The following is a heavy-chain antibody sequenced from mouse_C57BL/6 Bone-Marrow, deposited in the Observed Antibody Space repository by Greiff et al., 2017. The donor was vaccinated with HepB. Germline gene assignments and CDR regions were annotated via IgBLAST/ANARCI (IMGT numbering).Heavy chain of an antibody. CDR2: ISSGGSYT. J-gene: IGHJ4*01. Sequence: EVHLVESGGDLVKPGGSLKLSCAASGFTFSSYGMSWVRQTPDKRLEWVATISSGGSYTYYPDSVKGRFTISRDNAKNTLYLQLSSLKSEDTAMYYCARGGFYPYYAMDYWGQGTSVTVSS. CDR3: ARGGFYPYYAMDY. D-gene: IGHD2-1*01. CDR1: GFTFSSYG. V-gene: IGHV5-6*01.